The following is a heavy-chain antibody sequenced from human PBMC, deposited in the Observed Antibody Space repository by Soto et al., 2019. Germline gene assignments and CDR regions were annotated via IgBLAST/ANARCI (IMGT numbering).Heavy chain of an antibody. J-gene: IGHJ4*02. CDR3: AKELYGTTYIGVLYFDY. CDR2: ISGSGGST. D-gene: IGHD1-1*01. CDR1: GFTFSSYA. V-gene: IGHV3-23*01. Sequence: GGSLRLSCAASGFTFSSYAMSWVRQAPGKGLEWVSAISGSGGSTYYADSVKGRFTISRDNSKNTLYLQMNSLRAEDTAVYYCAKELYGTTYIGVLYFDYWGQGTLVTVSS.